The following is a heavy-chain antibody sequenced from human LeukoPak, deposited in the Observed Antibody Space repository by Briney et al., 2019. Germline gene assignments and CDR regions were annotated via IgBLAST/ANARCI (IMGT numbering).Heavy chain of an antibody. CDR3: VRDDDIYGFAY. J-gene: IGHJ4*02. D-gene: IGHD3-3*02. Sequence: PGGAPRHFCGASGFIFGKHWVHWVRQAPGEGLECVARVKKDDTYRDYADSVKGRFTISRDNAKNTLYLQMNSLRVEDTARYYCVRDDDIYGFAYWGQGTVVTVSS. CDR1: GFIFGKHW. V-gene: IGHV3-74*01. CDR2: VKKDDTYR.